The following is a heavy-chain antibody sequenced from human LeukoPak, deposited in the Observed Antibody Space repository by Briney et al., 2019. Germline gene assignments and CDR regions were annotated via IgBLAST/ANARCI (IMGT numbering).Heavy chain of an antibody. CDR1: GFSFRYYA. CDR3: TKDAALITYFFDS. CDR2: ISDSGGST. V-gene: IGHV3-23*01. J-gene: IGHJ4*02. D-gene: IGHD3-16*01. Sequence: GGSLRLPCAASGFSFRYYAMSWVRQAPGKGLEWVSAISDSGGSTYYADSVKGRFTVSRDNSKNTLYLQMDSLRAEDTAVYYCTKDAALITYFFDSWGPGTLVPVSS.